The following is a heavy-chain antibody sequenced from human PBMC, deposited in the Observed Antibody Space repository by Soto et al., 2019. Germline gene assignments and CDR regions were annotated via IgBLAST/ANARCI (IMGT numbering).Heavy chain of an antibody. D-gene: IGHD3-9*01. CDR2: IYYSGST. CDR1: GGSISSYY. J-gene: IGHJ4*02. CDR3: ARTEYDILTGYNPFDY. V-gene: IGHV4-59*08. Sequence: PSETLSLTCTVSGGSISSYYWSWIRQPPGRGLEWIGYIYYSGSTNYNPSLKSRATISVDTSKNQFSLKLSSVTAADTAVYYCARTEYDILTGYNPFDYWGQGTLVTVSS.